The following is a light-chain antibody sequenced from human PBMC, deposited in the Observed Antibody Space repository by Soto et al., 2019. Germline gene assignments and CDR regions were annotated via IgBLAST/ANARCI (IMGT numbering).Light chain of an antibody. CDR3: SSYTSSILYV. CDR2: EVS. Sequence: QSVLTQPASVSGSPGQSITISCTGTSSDVSGYNYVSWYQQHPGKAPKLMIYEVSNRPSGVSNRFSGSKSGNTASLTISGLQAEDEADYYCSSYTSSILYVFGTGTKVTVL. J-gene: IGLJ1*01. V-gene: IGLV2-14*01. CDR1: SSDVSGYNY.